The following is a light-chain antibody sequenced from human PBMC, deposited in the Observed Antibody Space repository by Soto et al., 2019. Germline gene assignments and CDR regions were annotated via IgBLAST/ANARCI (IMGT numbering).Light chain of an antibody. CDR2: GAS. V-gene: IGKV3-20*01. CDR1: QSVSSSS. J-gene: IGKJ1*01. CDR3: QQYGSSLTRT. Sequence: EIVLTQSPGTLSLSPGERATFSCRASQSVSSSSLAWYQKKPGQAPRLLIYGASSRAAGVPDRFSGSGSGTDFTLTISRLEPEDFAVYYCQQYGSSLTRTLGQGTKVDTK.